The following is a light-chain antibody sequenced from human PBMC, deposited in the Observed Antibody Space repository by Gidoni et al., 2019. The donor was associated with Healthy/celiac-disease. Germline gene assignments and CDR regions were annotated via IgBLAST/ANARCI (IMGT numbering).Light chain of an antibody. CDR2: KAS. CDR1: QLVSSW. V-gene: IGKV1-5*03. Sequence: DIQMTQSPSTLSASVGDRVTITCRASQLVSSWLAWYQQKPGKDPKLLIYKASRLESGVPSRCSGSGSGTEFTLTISRLQPDDFATYYCQHQSSFGQGTKLEIK. CDR3: QHQSS. J-gene: IGKJ2*01.